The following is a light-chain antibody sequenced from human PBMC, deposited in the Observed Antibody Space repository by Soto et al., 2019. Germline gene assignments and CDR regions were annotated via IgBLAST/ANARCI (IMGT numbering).Light chain of an antibody. CDR2: GAS. CDR1: QSVSSSY. V-gene: IGKV3-20*01. Sequence: EIVLTQSPGTLSLSPGERATLSCRASQSVSSSYLAWYQQKPGHAPRLLIYGASSRATGIPDRFSGSGYGTDFTLTSSRLEPEDFAVYYCQEYGSTGFTFGPGTKVYIK. CDR3: QEYGSTGFT. J-gene: IGKJ3*01.